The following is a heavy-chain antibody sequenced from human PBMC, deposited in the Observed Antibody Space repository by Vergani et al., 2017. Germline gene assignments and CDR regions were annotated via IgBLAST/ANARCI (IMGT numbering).Heavy chain of an antibody. D-gene: IGHD3-16*01. J-gene: IGHJ3*02. CDR3: ARDTFHFDSENYDDVFDS. CDR2: IHYSENT. Sequence: QVQLQESGPGLVKSSETLSLTCSVSFDSIRNLYCNWIRQPPGKRLELIGSIHYSENTNYNPSLKTRVTISVDTSKNQFSLTLTSLTAADTAVYYCARDTFHFDSENYDDVFDSWGQGTMVIVSS. CDR1: FDSIRNLY. V-gene: IGHV4-59*11.